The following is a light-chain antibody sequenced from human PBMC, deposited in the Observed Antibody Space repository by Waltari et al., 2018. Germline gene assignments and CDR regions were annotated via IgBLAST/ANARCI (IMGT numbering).Light chain of an antibody. J-gene: IGKJ3*01. CDR2: GAS. CDR3: QQYNNWPPVFT. Sequence: EIDMTQSPATLSVSPGERATLSCRASQSVRSNLAWYQQKPGQAPRLLIYGASTRATGIPARFSGSGSGTDFTLTISGLQSEDFAVYYCQQYNNWPPVFTFGPGTKVDIK. CDR1: QSVRSN. V-gene: IGKV3-15*01.